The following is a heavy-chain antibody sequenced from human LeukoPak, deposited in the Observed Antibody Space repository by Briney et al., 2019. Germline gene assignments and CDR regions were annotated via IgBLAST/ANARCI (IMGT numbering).Heavy chain of an antibody. CDR3: ASHYYGSGSYGGYFDY. CDR2: IYPGDSDT. V-gene: IGHV5-51*01. Sequence: GESLKISCKGSGYSFTSYWIGWVRQMPGKGLEWMGIIYPGDSDTRYSPSLQGQVTISADKSISTAYLQWSSLKASDTAMYYCASHYYGSGSYGGYFDYWGQGTLVTVSS. D-gene: IGHD3-10*01. CDR1: GYSFTSYW. J-gene: IGHJ4*02.